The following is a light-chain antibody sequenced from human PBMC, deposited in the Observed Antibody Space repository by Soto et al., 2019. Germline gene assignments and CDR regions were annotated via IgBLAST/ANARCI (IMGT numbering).Light chain of an antibody. V-gene: IGKV3-15*01. J-gene: IGKJ1*01. CDR3: QQYNNWRPQT. CDR2: GAS. CDR1: QSVSSN. Sequence: EIVMTQSPATLSVSPGERATLSCRASQSVSSNLAGYQQKPGQAPRLLIYGASTRATGIPARFSGSGSGTEFTLTISSLQSEDFAVYYCQQYNNWRPQTFGQGTKVEIK.